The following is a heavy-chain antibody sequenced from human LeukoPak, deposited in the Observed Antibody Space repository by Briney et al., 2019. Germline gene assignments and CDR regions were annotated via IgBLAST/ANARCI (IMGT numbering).Heavy chain of an antibody. Sequence: GGSLRLSCAASGFTVSSNYMSWVRQAPGKGLEWVSVIYSGGSTYYADSVKGRFTISRDNSKNTLYLQMNSLRAEDTAVYYCARWQLADAFDIWGQGTMVTVSS. CDR1: GFTVSSNY. D-gene: IGHD6-13*01. CDR2: IYSGGST. J-gene: IGHJ3*02. CDR3: ARWQLADAFDI. V-gene: IGHV3-53*01.